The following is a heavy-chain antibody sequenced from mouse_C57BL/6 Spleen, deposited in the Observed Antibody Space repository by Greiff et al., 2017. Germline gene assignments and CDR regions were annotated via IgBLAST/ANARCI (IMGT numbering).Heavy chain of an antibody. CDR3: AISPEDYYAMDY. V-gene: IGHV1-54*01. Sequence: VQLQQSGAELVRPGTSVKVSCKASGYAFTNYLIEWVKQRPGQGLEWIGVINPGSGGTNYNEKFKGKATLTADKSSSTAYMQLRSLTSEAAAVYFCAISPEDYYAMDYWGQGTSVTVSS. CDR1: GYAFTNYL. CDR2: INPGSGGT. J-gene: IGHJ4*01.